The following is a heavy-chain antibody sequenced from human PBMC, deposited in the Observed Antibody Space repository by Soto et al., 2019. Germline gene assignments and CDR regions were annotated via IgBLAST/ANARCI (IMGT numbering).Heavy chain of an antibody. J-gene: IGHJ4*02. CDR1: GYTFSSCH. V-gene: IGHV1-46*01. CDR3: ARADKGGSY. CDR2: INPSAGST. D-gene: IGHD1-26*01. Sequence: QVQLVQSGAEVKKPGASVKVSCKASGYTFSSCHMHSVRQAPGQGLEWVGIINPSAGSTSYAQKFQGRATMTRDTSTSTVYMELTNLISDDTAVYYCARADKGGSYWGQGTLVTVSS.